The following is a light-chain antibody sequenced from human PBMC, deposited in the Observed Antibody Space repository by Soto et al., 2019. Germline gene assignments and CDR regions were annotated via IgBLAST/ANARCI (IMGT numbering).Light chain of an antibody. CDR2: DAS. V-gene: IGKV3-11*01. Sequence: EIVLTQSPATLSLSPGERATLSCRASQSVSSLLAWYQQKPGQAPRLLIYDASNRATGIPARFSGSGTATDLTLTISSLEPEDFAVYYCQQRRNWPLTFGGGTKVEIK. CDR1: QSVSSL. CDR3: QQRRNWPLT. J-gene: IGKJ4*01.